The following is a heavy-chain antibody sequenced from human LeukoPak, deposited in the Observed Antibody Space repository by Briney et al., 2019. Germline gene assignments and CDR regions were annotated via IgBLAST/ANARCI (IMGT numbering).Heavy chain of an antibody. V-gene: IGHV3-53*01. J-gene: IGHJ6*02. D-gene: IGHD2-2*02. CDR1: GFTVSSNY. Sequence: GGSLRLSCAASGFTVSSNYMSWVRQAPGKGLEWVSVIYSGGSTYYADSVKGRFTISRDNSKNTLYLQMNSLRAEDTAVYYCARGSYCSSTSCYTSMDVWGQGTTVTVSS. CDR3: ARGSYCSSTSCYTSMDV. CDR2: IYSGGST.